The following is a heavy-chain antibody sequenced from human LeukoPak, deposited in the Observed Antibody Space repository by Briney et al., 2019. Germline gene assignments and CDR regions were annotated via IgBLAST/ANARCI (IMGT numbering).Heavy chain of an antibody. CDR2: IYHSGST. J-gene: IGHJ4*02. CDR1: GYSTSSGYY. CDR3: ARLFEPPMIVVVPAAPDY. V-gene: IGHV4-38-2*01. D-gene: IGHD2-2*01. Sequence: SETLSLTCAVSGYSTSSGYYRGWIRQPPGKGLEWIGSIYHSGSTYYNPSLKSRVTISVDTSKNQFSLKLSSVTAADTAVYYCARLFEPPMIVVVPAAPDYWGQGTLVTVSS.